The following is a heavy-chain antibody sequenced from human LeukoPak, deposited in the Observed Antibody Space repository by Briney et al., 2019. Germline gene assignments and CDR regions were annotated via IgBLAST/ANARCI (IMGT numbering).Heavy chain of an antibody. CDR1: GFISSSYW. Sequence: GGFLRFSCAASGFISSSYWMRWVRQARGEGVEWVANIKQDGSEKYYVDFVKGRFTISRDNAKNSLYLQMTSLRAEDTAVYYCARDLSFYGSSGSFDYWGQGTLVTVSS. CDR2: IKQDGSEK. D-gene: IGHD3-22*01. J-gene: IGHJ4*02. V-gene: IGHV3-7*01. CDR3: ARDLSFYGSSGSFDY.